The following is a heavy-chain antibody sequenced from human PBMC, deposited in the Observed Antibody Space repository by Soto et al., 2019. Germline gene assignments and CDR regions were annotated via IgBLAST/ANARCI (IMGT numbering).Heavy chain of an antibody. D-gene: IGHD3-22*01. CDR1: GFTFSSYA. Sequence: GGSLRLSCAASGFTFSSYAMSWVRQAPGKGLEWVSAISGSGGSTYYADYVKGRFTISRDNYKNTLYLQMNSLRAEETAVYYCSKDLAAPIITMIVVAGPDYWGQGTLVTVSS. CDR2: ISGSGGST. CDR3: SKDLAAPIITMIVVAGPDY. J-gene: IGHJ4*02. V-gene: IGHV3-23*01.